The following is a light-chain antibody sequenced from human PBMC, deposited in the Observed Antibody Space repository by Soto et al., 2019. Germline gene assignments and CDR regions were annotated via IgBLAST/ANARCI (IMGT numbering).Light chain of an antibody. V-gene: IGKV1-5*01. CDR1: QSISSW. CDR3: QQYYTYPGT. J-gene: IGKJ1*01. Sequence: DIQLTQSPSTLSASVGDRVTITCRASQSISSWLTWYQQKPGKAPKVLIFDASSLESGVPSRFSGSGSGTEYTLTISSLQPADLATYYCQQYYTYPGTFGQGTKVDIK. CDR2: DAS.